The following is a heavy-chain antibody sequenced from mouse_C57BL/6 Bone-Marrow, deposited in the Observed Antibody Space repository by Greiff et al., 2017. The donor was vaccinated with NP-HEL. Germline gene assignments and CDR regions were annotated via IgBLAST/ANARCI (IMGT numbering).Heavy chain of an antibody. CDR3: ARDRAYYSKGGFAY. Sequence: EVMLVESEGGLVQPGSSMKLSCTASGFTFSDYYMAWVRQVPEKGLEWVANINYDGSSTYYLDSLKSRFIISRDNAKNILYLQMSSLKSEDTATYYCARDRAYYSKGGFAYWGQGTLVTVSA. CDR2: INYDGSST. D-gene: IGHD2-5*01. V-gene: IGHV5-16*01. CDR1: GFTFSDYY. J-gene: IGHJ3*01.